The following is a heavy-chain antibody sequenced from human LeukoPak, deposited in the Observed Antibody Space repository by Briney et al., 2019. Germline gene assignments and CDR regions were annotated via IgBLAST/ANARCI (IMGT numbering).Heavy chain of an antibody. D-gene: IGHD2-2*01. CDR2: INPNSGGT. Sequence: ASVKVSCKASGYTFTGYYMHWVRQAPGQGLEWMGRINPNSGGTNYAQKFQGRVTVTRDTSISTAYMELSRLRSDDTAVYYCARERVSEYCSSTSCLYYYYYMDVWGKGTTVTVSS. CDR1: GYTFTGYY. CDR3: ARERVSEYCSSTSCLYYYYYMDV. V-gene: IGHV1-2*06. J-gene: IGHJ6*03.